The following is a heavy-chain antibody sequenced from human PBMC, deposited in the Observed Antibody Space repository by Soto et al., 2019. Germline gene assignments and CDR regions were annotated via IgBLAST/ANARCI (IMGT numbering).Heavy chain of an antibody. J-gene: IGHJ4*02. CDR3: ARGGVSSAWYRF. D-gene: IGHD6-19*01. CDR1: GGSLRGYY. CDR2: IKESGTT. V-gene: IGHV4-34*01. Sequence: QVRLHQWGAGLLKPSETLSLTCGVYGGSLRGYYWSWVRQSPGKGLEWIGEIKESGTTNYNSSLQSRVTISVDTPKNQSSLNLTAVTAADTAVYYCARGGVSSAWYRFWGQGSLVTVSS.